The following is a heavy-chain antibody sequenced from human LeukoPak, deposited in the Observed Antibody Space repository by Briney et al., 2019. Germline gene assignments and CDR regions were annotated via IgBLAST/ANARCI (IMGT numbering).Heavy chain of an antibody. V-gene: IGHV3-21*04. CDR1: GFALRSCT. J-gene: IGHJ3*02. CDR2: ISSTSAYI. D-gene: IGHD6-19*01. CDR3: AKVAPGGWYGGAFDI. Sequence: GGSLRLSCAASGFALRSCTVTWVRQAPGKGLEWVSSISSTSAYIYYAESVKGRFSISRDNSKYTLYLQMNSLRAEDTALYYCAKVAPGGWYGGAFDIWGLGTMVTVSS.